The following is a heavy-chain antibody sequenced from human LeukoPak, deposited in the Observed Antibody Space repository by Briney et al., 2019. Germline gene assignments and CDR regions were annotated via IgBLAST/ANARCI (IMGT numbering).Heavy chain of an antibody. V-gene: IGHV4-59*01. CDR2: IYSSGNT. J-gene: IGHJ4*02. Sequence: SETLSLTCTVSGXSISSYYWSWIRQPPGKGLEWIGYIYSSGNTDYNPSLKSRVTISIDTSKSQFSLKLSSVTAADTAIYYCARDPSTFYFDYWGQGALVTVSS. CDR1: GXSISSYY. D-gene: IGHD3-16*01. CDR3: ARDPSTFYFDY.